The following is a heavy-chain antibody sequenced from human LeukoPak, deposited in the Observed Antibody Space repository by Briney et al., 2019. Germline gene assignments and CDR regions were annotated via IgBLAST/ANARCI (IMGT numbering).Heavy chain of an antibody. J-gene: IGHJ4*02. V-gene: IGHV3-23*01. Sequence: GGSLRLSCAASGFTFSSYAMSWVRQAPAGGLEWVSSLRGDGETFYADSVKGRFTISRDNSRNTVYLQLNNLRVEDTAVYYCAKASWVLNADAVLWGQGTLVTVSS. CDR1: GFTFSSYA. CDR2: LRGDGET. D-gene: IGHD3-9*01. CDR3: AKASWVLNADAVL.